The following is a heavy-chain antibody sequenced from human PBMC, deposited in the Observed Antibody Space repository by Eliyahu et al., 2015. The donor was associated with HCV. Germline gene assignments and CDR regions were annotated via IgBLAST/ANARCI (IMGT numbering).Heavy chain of an antibody. J-gene: IGHJ4*02. D-gene: IGHD6-13*01. Sequence: QITLKESGPTLVKPTQTLTLTCTFSGFSLTTTRVGVGWIRQPPGKALEWLAVIYWDDDKRYSPSLRSRLAITKDTSKNQVVLTMTNMDPVDTATYYCAHRRLGSSWSWDLGDFDYWGQGTLVTVSS. CDR3: AHRRLGSSWSWDLGDFDY. V-gene: IGHV2-5*02. CDR1: GFSLTTTRVG. CDR2: IYWDDDK.